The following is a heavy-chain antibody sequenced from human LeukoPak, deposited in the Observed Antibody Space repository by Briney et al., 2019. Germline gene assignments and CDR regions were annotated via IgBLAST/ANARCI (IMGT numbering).Heavy chain of an antibody. CDR3: ARLPLVSPGCDY. D-gene: IGHD2-2*01. V-gene: IGHV4-39*02. CDR2: IYYIGST. J-gene: IGHJ4*02. CDR1: GGSISSSSYY. Sequence: PSETLSLTCTVSGGSISSSSYYWGWIRQPPGKGLEWIGNIYYIGSTYYNPSLKSRVTISVDTSKNHFSLKLSSATAADTAVYYCARLPLVSPGCDYWGQGTLVTVSS.